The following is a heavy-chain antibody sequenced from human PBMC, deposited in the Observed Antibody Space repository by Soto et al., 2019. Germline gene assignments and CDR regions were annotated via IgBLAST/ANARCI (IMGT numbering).Heavy chain of an antibody. D-gene: IGHD6-13*01. CDR2: IVVGSGNT. CDR1: GFTFTSSA. J-gene: IGHJ3*02. Sequence: QMQLVQSGPEVKKPGTSVKVSCKASGFTFTSSAVQWVRQARGQRLEWIGWIVVGSGNTNYAQKFQERVTITRDMSTSTAYMELSSLRSEDTAVYYCAATGPRNWSWYLGAFDIWGQGTMVTVSS. CDR3: AATGPRNWSWYLGAFDI. V-gene: IGHV1-58*01.